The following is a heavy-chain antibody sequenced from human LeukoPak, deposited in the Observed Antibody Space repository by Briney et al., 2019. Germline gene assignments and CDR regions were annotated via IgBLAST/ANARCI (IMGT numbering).Heavy chain of an antibody. J-gene: IGHJ6*03. D-gene: IGHD3-9*01. CDR2: IKQDGSEK. CDR3: ARDSAYYDISHYYYMDV. Sequence: PGRSLRLSCAASGFTFSSYWMTWVRQAPGKGLEWVTNIKQDGSEKYYVDSVKGRFTISRDNAKNSVYLQMNTLRAEDTAVYYCARDSAYYDISHYYYMDVWGKGTTVTVSS. V-gene: IGHV3-7*01. CDR1: GFTFSSYW.